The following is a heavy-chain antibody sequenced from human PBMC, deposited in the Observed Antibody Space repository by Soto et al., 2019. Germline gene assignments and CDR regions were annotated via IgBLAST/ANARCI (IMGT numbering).Heavy chain of an antibody. Sequence: QVQLVESGGGVVQPGRSLRLSCAASGFSFENYGMHWVRQAPGKGLEWVAAIWFNGSERKYGDYVKGRFTISRDNSKNTVFLQMSSLSAEDTAVYYCVRGNGYTYGPFDNWGQGTLVTVSS. CDR1: GFSFENYG. J-gene: IGHJ4*02. CDR3: VRGNGYTYGPFDN. CDR2: IWFNGSER. D-gene: IGHD5-18*01. V-gene: IGHV3-33*01.